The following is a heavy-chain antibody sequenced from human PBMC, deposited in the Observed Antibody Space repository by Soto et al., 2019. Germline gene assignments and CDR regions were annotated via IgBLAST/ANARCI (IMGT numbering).Heavy chain of an antibody. CDR3: AKDGDTMVRGVTMEYFDY. V-gene: IGHV3-23*01. D-gene: IGHD3-10*01. Sequence: GGSLRLSCAASGFTFSSYAMSWVRQAPGKGLEWVSAISGSGGSTYYADSVKGRFTISRDNSKNTLYLQMNSLRAEDTAVYYCAKDGDTMVRGVTMEYFDYWGQGTLVTVSS. CDR2: ISGSGGST. CDR1: GFTFSSYA. J-gene: IGHJ4*02.